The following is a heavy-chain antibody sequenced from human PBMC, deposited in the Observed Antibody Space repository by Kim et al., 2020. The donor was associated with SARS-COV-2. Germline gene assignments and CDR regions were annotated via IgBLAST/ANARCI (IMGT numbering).Heavy chain of an antibody. Sequence: GSIGYADSVKGRFTISRDNAKNSLYLQMNSLRAEDTALYYCAKDIGGRGYWGQGTLVTVSS. CDR3: AKDIGGRGY. V-gene: IGHV3-9*01. CDR2: GSI. J-gene: IGHJ4*02. D-gene: IGHD2-15*01.